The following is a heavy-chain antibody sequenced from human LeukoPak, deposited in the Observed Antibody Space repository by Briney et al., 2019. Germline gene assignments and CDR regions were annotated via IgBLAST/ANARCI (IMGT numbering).Heavy chain of an antibody. CDR3: ATTAAAGTRLAWFDP. D-gene: IGHD6-13*01. Sequence: PSGTLSLTCVVSGGSISSYNWWSWVRQPPGKGLEWIGEIYHSGSTNYNPSLKSRVTISLGKSKNQFSLKLSSVTAADTAVYYCATTAAAGTRLAWFDPWGQGTLVTVSS. J-gene: IGHJ5*02. CDR1: GGSISSYNW. CDR2: IYHSGST. V-gene: IGHV4-4*02.